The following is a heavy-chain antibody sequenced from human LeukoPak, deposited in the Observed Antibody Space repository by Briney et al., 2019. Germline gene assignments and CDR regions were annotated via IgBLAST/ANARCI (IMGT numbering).Heavy chain of an antibody. CDR3: ARLCITMVRGVIALYYYYYMDV. V-gene: IGHV4-39*01. D-gene: IGHD3-10*01. CDR2: LYYSGSTYFSGST. J-gene: IGHJ6*03. Sequence: SETLSLTCSVSGGSISSRSFYWGWIRQPPGKGLEWIGSLYYSGSTYFSGSTYYNPSLKSRVTIMVDTSKNQFSLKLSSLTAADTAVYYCARLCITMVRGVIALYYYYYMDVWGKGTTVTISS. CDR1: GGSISSRSFY.